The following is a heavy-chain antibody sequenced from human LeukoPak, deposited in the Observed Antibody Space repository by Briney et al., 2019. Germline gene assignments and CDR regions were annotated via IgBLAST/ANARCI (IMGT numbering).Heavy chain of an antibody. CDR3: AKGSVVKYSSSSYFDY. Sequence: GGSLRLSCAASGFTFSGYAMSWVRQAPGKGLEWVSAISGSGGSTYYADSVKGRFTISRDNSKNTLYLQMNSLRAEDTAVYYCAKGSVVKYSSSSYFDYWGQGTLVTVSS. CDR2: ISGSGGST. CDR1: GFTFSGYA. V-gene: IGHV3-23*01. D-gene: IGHD6-6*01. J-gene: IGHJ4*02.